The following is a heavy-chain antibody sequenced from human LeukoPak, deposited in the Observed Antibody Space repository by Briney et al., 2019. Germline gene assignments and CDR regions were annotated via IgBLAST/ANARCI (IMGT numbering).Heavy chain of an antibody. J-gene: IGHJ4*02. CDR1: GGSFSGYY. V-gene: IGHV4-34*01. CDR2: INHSGST. Sequence: SETLSLTCAVYGGSFSGYYWSWIRQPPGKGLEWIGEINHSGSTNYNPSLKSRVTISVDTSKNQFSLKLSSVTAADTAVYYCASSGSHHYWGQGTLATVSS. CDR3: ASSGSHHY. D-gene: IGHD1-26*01.